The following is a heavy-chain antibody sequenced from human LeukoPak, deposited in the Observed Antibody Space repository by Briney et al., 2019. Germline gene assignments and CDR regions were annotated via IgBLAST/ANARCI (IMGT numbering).Heavy chain of an antibody. Sequence: SQTLSLTCVISGDSVSSITAAWTWIRQSPSRGLEWLGRTFYRSQWYHDSAVSVKGRLTIIPDTTKNHFSLQLTSVTPGDTALYYCARERKGDRFDYWGQGTLVTVSS. D-gene: IGHD2-21*02. J-gene: IGHJ4*02. CDR2: TFYRSQWYH. V-gene: IGHV6-1*01. CDR1: GDSVSSITAA. CDR3: ARERKGDRFDY.